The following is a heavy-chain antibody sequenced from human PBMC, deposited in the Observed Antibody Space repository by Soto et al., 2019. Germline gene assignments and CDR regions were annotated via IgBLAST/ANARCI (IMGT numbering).Heavy chain of an antibody. CDR3: ARGRRQLALGWDYYYGMDV. D-gene: IGHD6-6*01. CDR1: GGSFSGYY. J-gene: IGHJ6*02. CDR2: INHSGST. V-gene: IGHV4-34*01. Sequence: PSETLSLTCAVYGGSFSGYYWSWIRQPPGKGLEWIGEINHSGSTNYNPSLKSRVTISVDTSKNQFSLKLSSVTAADTAVYYCARGRRQLALGWDYYYGMDVWGQGTTVTVSS.